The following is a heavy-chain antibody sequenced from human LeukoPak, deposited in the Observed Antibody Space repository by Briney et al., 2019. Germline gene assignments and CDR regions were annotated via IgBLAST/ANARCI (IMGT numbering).Heavy chain of an antibody. CDR3: AKDVGIAAASDL. J-gene: IGHJ2*01. D-gene: IGHD6-13*01. CDR2: ISGSGGST. V-gene: IGHV3-23*01. Sequence: GGSLRLSCAASGFTFSSYGMSWVRQAPWKGLEWVSAISGSGGSTYYAYSVKGRFTISRDNSKNTLYLQMKSLRAEDTAVYYCAKDVGIAAASDLWGRGTLVTVSS. CDR1: GFTFSSYG.